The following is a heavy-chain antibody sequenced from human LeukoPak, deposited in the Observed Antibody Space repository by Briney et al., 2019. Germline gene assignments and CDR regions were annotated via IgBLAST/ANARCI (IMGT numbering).Heavy chain of an antibody. Sequence: GGSLRLSCAASGLTFSTYWMTWVRQAPGKGLEWVANIKDDGSEKYYVDSVKGRFTISRDNAKNSLYLQMNSLRAEDTAVYYCAELGITMIGGVWGKGTTVTISS. V-gene: IGHV3-7*01. CDR2: IKDDGSEK. J-gene: IGHJ6*04. CDR1: GLTFSTYW. D-gene: IGHD3-10*02. CDR3: AELGITMIGGV.